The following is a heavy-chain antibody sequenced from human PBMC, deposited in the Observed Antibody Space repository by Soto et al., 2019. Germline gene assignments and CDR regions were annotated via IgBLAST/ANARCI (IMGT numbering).Heavy chain of an antibody. V-gene: IGHV3-23*01. Sequence: EVHLLESGGGLVQPGGSLRLSCAASGFTFSNYAMTWVRQGPGKGLEWVSGISGSGGSTYYADSVKGRFTISRDNSKNTLYLQMNRLRAEDTAVYYCAKGAFGTGSYDYWGQGTLVTVSS. CDR2: ISGSGGST. J-gene: IGHJ4*02. CDR1: GFTFSNYA. CDR3: AKGAFGTGSYDY. D-gene: IGHD3-10*01.